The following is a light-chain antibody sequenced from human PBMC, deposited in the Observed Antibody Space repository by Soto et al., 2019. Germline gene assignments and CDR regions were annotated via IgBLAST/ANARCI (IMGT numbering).Light chain of an antibody. J-gene: IGKJ4*01. CDR3: QQANSFFALT. CDR1: QDISTW. CDR2: AAS. V-gene: IGKV1-12*01. Sequence: GDSVTITCRASQDISTWLAWYQLKPGKAPKLLVFAASSLLTGVPSRFSGNGSGTEFTLTISGLQAEDFATYYCQQANSFFALTFGGGTHVEIK.